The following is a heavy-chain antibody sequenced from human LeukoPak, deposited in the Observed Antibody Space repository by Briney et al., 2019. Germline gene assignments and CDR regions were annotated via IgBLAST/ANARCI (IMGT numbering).Heavy chain of an antibody. CDR3: ARHRGITFGGVIVN. J-gene: IGHJ4*02. V-gene: IGHV4-59*08. CDR1: GGSISSYY. CDR2: IYYSGST. D-gene: IGHD3-16*02. Sequence: SETLSLTCTVSGGSISSYYWSWIRQPPGKGLEWIGYIYYSGSTNYNPSLKSRVTISVDTSKNQFSLKLSSVTAADTAVYYCARHRGITFGGVIVNWGQGILVTVSS.